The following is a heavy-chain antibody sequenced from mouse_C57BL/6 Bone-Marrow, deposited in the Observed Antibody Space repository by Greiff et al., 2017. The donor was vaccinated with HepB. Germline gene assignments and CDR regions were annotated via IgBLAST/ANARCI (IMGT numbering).Heavy chain of an antibody. CDR3: ARESIGYFDV. CDR2: SRNKANDYTT. D-gene: IGHD2-14*01. V-gene: IGHV7-1*01. J-gene: IGHJ1*03. Sequence: EVKLMDSGGGLVQSGRSLRLSCATSGFTFSDFYMEWVRQAPGKGLEWIAASRNKANDYTTEYSASVKGRFIVSRDTSQSILYLQMNALRAEDTAIYYCARESIGYFDVWGTGTTVTVSS. CDR1: GFTFSDFY.